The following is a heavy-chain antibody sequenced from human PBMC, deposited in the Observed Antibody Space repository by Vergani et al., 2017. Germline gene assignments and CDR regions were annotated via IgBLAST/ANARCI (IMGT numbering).Heavy chain of an antibody. CDR3: ARDRYCSSTSCLPYYYYYMDV. D-gene: IGHD2-2*01. J-gene: IGHJ6*03. Sequence: QVQLVQSGAEVKKPGASVKVSCKASGYTFTGYYMHWVRQAPGQGLEWMGWINPNSGGTNYAQKFQGRVTMTRDTSISTAYMELGRLRSDDTAVYYCARDRYCSSTSCLPYYYYYMDVWGKGTTVTVSS. CDR2: INPNSGGT. CDR1: GYTFTGYY. V-gene: IGHV1-2*02.